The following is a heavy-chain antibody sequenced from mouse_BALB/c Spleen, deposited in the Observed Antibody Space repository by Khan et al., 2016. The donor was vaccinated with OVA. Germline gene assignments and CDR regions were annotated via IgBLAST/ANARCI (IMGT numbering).Heavy chain of an antibody. D-gene: IGHD2-1*01. CDR3: ARGSGKYRFAD. CDR1: GYTFTDFS. CDR2: ISTYYGDS. Sequence: QVQLQQPGAELVRPGVSVKISCKGSGYTFTDFSMHWVQQSHAKSLEWIGVISTYYGDSIYNQKFKGKATMTVDKSASTAYMELARLTSEDSAIYYCARGSGKYRFADWGQGTLVTVSA. J-gene: IGHJ3*01. V-gene: IGHV1S137*01.